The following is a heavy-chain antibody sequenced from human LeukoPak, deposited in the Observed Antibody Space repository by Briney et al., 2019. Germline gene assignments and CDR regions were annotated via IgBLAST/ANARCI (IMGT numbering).Heavy chain of an antibody. V-gene: IGHV1-69*05. CDR2: IIPIFGTA. CDR1: GGTFSSYA. Sequence: SVKVSCKASGGTFSSYAISWVRQAPGQGLEWMGGIIPIFGTANYAQKFQGRVTITTDESTSTAYMVLSSLRSEDTAVYYCARESLPAQALYYYYMDVWGKGTTVTVSS. D-gene: IGHD2-15*01. CDR3: ARESLPAQALYYYYMDV. J-gene: IGHJ6*03.